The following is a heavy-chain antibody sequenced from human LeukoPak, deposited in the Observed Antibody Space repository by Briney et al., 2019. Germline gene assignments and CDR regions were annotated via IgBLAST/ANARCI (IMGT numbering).Heavy chain of an antibody. CDR2: IYYSGST. V-gene: IGHV4-39*07. CDR1: GGSISSSSYY. Sequence: SETLSLTCTVSGGSISSSSYYWGWIRQPPGKGLEWIGSIYYSGSTYYNPSLKSRVTISVDTSKNQFSLKLSSVTAADTAVYYCARNNYYYYMDVWGKGTTVTVSS. CDR3: ARNNYYYYMDV. J-gene: IGHJ6*03.